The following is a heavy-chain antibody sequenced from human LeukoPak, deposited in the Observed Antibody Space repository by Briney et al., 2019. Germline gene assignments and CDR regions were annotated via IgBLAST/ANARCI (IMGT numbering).Heavy chain of an antibody. CDR3: AAVVRSWSHNWFDP. J-gene: IGHJ5*02. CDR2: IYYSGST. Sequence: PSETLSLTCTVSGGSISSSSYYWGWIRQPPGKGLEWIGSIYYSGSTYYNPSLKSRVTISVDTSKNQFSLKLSSVTAADTAVYYCAAVVRSWSHNWFDPWGQGTLVTVSS. CDR1: GGSISSSSYY. V-gene: IGHV4-39*01. D-gene: IGHD3-10*01.